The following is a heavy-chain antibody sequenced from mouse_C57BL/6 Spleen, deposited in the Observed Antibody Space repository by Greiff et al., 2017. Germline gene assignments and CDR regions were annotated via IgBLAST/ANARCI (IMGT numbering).Heavy chain of an antibody. CDR3: TREANWGTWFAY. J-gene: IGHJ3*01. D-gene: IGHD4-1*01. CDR2: ISSGGDYI. Sequence: EVKLVESGEGLVKPGGSLKLSCAASGFTFSSYAMSWVRQTPEKRLEWVAYISSGGDYIYYADTVKGRFTISRDNARNTLYLQMSSLKSEDTAMYYCTREANWGTWFAYWGQGTLVTVSA. CDR1: GFTFSSYA. V-gene: IGHV5-9-1*02.